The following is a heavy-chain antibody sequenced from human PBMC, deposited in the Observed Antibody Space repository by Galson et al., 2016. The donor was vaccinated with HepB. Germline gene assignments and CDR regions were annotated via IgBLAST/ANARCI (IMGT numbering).Heavy chain of an antibody. Sequence: SETLSLTCTVSGDSISRYYWSWIRQPAGKGLEWVGRIYTSGSTKYNPSLKSRVTISVNTSKNQFSLKLNSVTPADTAVYYCAKDGPDYNSRLDPWGQGILVTVSS. D-gene: IGHD4-11*01. J-gene: IGHJ5*01. CDR2: IYTSGST. CDR3: AKDGPDYNSRLDP. CDR1: GDSISRYY. V-gene: IGHV4-4*07.